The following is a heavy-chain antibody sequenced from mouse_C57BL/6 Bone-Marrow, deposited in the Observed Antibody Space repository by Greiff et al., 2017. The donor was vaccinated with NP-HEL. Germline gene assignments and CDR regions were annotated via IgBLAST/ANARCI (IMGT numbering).Heavy chain of an antibody. J-gene: IGHJ1*03. CDR3: ARGGQDCDV. CDR1: GYTFTSYW. V-gene: IGHV1-69*01. Sequence: QVQLQQPGAELVMPGASVKLSCKASGYTFTSYWMHWVKQRPGQGLEWIGEIDPSDSYTNYNQKFKGKSTLTVDKSSSTAYMQLSSLTSEDSAVYYGARGGQDCDVWGTGTTVTVSS. CDR2: IDPSDSYT. D-gene: IGHD6-1*01.